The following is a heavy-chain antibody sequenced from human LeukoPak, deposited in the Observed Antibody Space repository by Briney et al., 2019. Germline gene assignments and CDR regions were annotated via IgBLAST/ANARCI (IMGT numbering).Heavy chain of an antibody. CDR2: ISYDGSNK. CDR3: AKDQGGIGALGAFDI. Sequence: GGSLRLSCAASGFTLSSYGMHWVRQAPGKGLEWVAVISYDGSNKYYADSVKGRFTISRDNSKNTLYLQMNSLRAEDTAVYYCAKDQGGIGALGAFDIWGQGTLVTVSS. D-gene: IGHD1-26*01. J-gene: IGHJ3*02. CDR1: GFTLSSYG. V-gene: IGHV3-30*18.